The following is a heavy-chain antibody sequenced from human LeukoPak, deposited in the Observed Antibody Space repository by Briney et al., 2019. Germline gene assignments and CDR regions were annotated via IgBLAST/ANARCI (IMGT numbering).Heavy chain of an antibody. Sequence: GGSLRLSCVASGFTLSSYAMHWVRQAPGKGLEWVSSINSVGTYVYYADSVRGRSTISRDNAKNTLYLQMSSPRAEDTAVYYCARDSSSWDEAGDYWGQGTLVTVSS. CDR2: INSVGTYV. D-gene: IGHD6-13*01. CDR1: GFTLSSYA. J-gene: IGHJ4*02. V-gene: IGHV3-21*01. CDR3: ARDSSSWDEAGDY.